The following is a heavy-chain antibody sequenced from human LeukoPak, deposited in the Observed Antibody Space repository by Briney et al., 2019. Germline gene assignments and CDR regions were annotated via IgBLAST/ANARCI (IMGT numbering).Heavy chain of an antibody. Sequence: QTGGSLRLSCAASGFMFSNFAMSWVRQAPGKGLEWVSTIYYSGGNTYSADSVKGRFTISRDNAKNTLYVQMNSLRAEDTAVYYCSTGSGHAFDIWGRGTMVTVSS. CDR1: GFMFSNFA. V-gene: IGHV3-23*01. D-gene: IGHD3-10*01. J-gene: IGHJ3*02. CDR3: STGSGHAFDI. CDR2: IYYSGGNT.